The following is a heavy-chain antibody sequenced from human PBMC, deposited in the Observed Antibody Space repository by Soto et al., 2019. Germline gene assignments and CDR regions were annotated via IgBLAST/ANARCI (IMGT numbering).Heavy chain of an antibody. D-gene: IGHD6-6*01. V-gene: IGHV3-53*02. Sequence: EVQLVETGGGLIQPGGSLRLSCAASGFTVSSNYMSWVRQSPGKGLEWVSVIYSGGSTYYEDSVKGRFTISRDESKNTRYLQLNRLRAEDTDVYYWPRARGYSSSSHAYPLMLFALWGPGTLVTVSS. CDR2: IYSGGST. CDR3: PRARGYSSSSHAYPLMLFAL. J-gene: IGHJ3*01. CDR1: GFTVSSNY.